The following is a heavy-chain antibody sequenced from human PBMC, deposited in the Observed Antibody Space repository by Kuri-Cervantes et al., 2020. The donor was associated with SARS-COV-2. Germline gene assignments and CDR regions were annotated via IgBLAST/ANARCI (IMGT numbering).Heavy chain of an antibody. J-gene: IGHJ6*02. V-gene: IGHV3-53*01. CDR3: ARELYGDYVSPYQYYGMDV. CDR1: GLTVRSNY. Sequence: GGSLRLSCAASGLTVRSNYMSWVRQAPGKGLEWVSVIYSGGSTYYADSVEGRFTISRDSSKNMLYLQMNSLRAEDTAVYYCARELYGDYVSPYQYYGMDVWGQGTTVTVSS. D-gene: IGHD4-17*01. CDR2: IYSGGST.